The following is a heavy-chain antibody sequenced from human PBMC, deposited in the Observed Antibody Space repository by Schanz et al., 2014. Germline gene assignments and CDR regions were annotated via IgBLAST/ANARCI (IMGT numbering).Heavy chain of an antibody. CDR1: TFTFGDYA. CDR3: ANNWNLDY. V-gene: IGHV3-23*04. D-gene: IGHD1-20*01. CDR2: ISGRDGST. Sequence: VQLVESGGDLVQPGGSLRLSCAASTFTFGDYAMTWVRQAPGMGLEWVSAISGRDGSTYYADSVRGRFTISRDNSKNTLYLQMNSLRAEDTAVYYCANNWNLDYWGQGTLVTVSS. J-gene: IGHJ4*02.